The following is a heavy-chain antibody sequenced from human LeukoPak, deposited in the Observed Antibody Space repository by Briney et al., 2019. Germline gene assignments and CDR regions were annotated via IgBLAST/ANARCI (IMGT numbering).Heavy chain of an antibody. CDR1: GGSISNTNW. J-gene: IGHJ4*02. V-gene: IGHV4-4*02. Sequence: SVTLSLTCGVSGGSISNTNWWTWVRRPPGKGLEWIGEVNLQGSTNYNPSLKSRVAISVDKSENHISLKLTSVTAADTAVYYCAREGGPYRPLDYSGQGTLVTVAS. CDR2: VNLQGST. CDR3: AREGGPYRPLDY.